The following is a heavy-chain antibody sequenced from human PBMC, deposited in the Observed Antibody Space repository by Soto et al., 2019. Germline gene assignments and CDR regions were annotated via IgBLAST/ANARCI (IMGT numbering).Heavy chain of an antibody. CDR3: ARVPYDYGDHPDAFDI. Sequence: ASVKVSCKASGYTFTSYYMHWVRQAPGQGLEWMGIINPSGGSTSYAQKFQGRVTMTRDTSTSTVYMELSSLRSEDTAVYYCARVPYDYGDHPDAFDIWGQGTMVTVSS. D-gene: IGHD4-17*01. J-gene: IGHJ3*02. V-gene: IGHV1-46*03. CDR2: INPSGGST. CDR1: GYTFTSYY.